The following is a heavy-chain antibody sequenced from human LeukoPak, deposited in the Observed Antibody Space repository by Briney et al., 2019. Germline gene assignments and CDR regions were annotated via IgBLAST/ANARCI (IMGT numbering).Heavy chain of an antibody. Sequence: ASVKVSCKASGYTFTSYAMHWVRQAPGQRLEWMGWINAGNGNTKYSQKFQGRVTITRDTSASTIYMELSSLRSEDTAVYYCARAFVMRNWFDPWGQGTLVTVSS. J-gene: IGHJ5*02. D-gene: IGHD2-21*01. CDR2: INAGNGNT. V-gene: IGHV1-3*01. CDR3: ARAFVMRNWFDP. CDR1: GYTFTSYA.